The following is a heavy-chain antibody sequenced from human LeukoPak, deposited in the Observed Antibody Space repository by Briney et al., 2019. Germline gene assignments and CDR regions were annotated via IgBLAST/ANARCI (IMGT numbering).Heavy chain of an antibody. CDR3: ARGHFDP. V-gene: IGHV1-46*01. J-gene: IGHJ5*02. CDR1: GYTFSSYY. Sequence: ASVKVSCKASGYTFSSYYMHWVRQAPGQGLEWMGIINPSGGSSTYAQKFQGRVTMTSDTSTRTVYMELSSLRSEDTAMYYCARGHFDPWGQGTLVTVSS. CDR2: INPSGGSS.